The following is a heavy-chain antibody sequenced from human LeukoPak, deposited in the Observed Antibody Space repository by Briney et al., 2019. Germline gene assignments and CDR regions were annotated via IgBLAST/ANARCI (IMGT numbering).Heavy chain of an antibody. J-gene: IGHJ5*02. D-gene: IGHD3-3*01. CDR3: ARGIYDFWSGYPSTTFDP. CDR1: GYTFTGYY. CDR2: INPNSGGT. Sequence: EASVKVSCKASGYTFTGYYMHWVRQAPGQGLEWMGWINPNSGGTNYAQKFQGRVTMTRDTSISTAYMELSRLRSDDTAVYYCARGIYDFWSGYPSTTFDPWGQGTLVTVSS. V-gene: IGHV1-2*02.